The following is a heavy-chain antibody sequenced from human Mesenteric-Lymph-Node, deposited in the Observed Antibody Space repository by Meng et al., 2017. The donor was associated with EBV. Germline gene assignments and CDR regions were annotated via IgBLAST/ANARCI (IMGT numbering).Heavy chain of an antibody. CDR3: ASHSTYSTSGYLFLQY. Sequence: QVHLLESGPGLVKPSGTLSLTCTVSAGSISSNNWWTWVRQPPGKGLEWIGEIFHTGSTNYNPSLKSRVTMSVDKSKNQFSLTLNSVIAADTAVYYCASHSTYSTSGYLFLQYWGQGTLVTVSS. V-gene: IGHV4-4*02. D-gene: IGHD3-22*01. CDR2: IFHTGST. CDR1: AGSISSNNW. J-gene: IGHJ1*01.